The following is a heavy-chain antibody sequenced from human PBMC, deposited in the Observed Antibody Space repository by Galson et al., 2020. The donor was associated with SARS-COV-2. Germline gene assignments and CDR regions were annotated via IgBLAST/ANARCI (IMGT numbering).Heavy chain of an antibody. D-gene: IGHD1-26*01. J-gene: IGHJ3*02. CDR2: ISGSGGST. CDR1: GFTFSSYA. CDR3: AKDIHEGSYYSRAYLSDDAFDI. V-gene: IGHV3-23*01. Sequence: GGSLRLSCAASGFTFSSYAMSWVRQAPGKGLEWVSAISGSGGSTYYADSVKGRFTIFRDNSKNTLYLQMNSLKAEDTAVYYCAKDIHEGSYYSRAYLSDDAFDIWGQGTMVTVSS.